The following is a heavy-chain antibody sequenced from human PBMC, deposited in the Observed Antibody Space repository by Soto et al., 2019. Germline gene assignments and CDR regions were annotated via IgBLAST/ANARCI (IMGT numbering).Heavy chain of an antibody. D-gene: IGHD3-10*01. Sequence: GGSLRLSWAASGFTFSSYWMSWVRQASGKGLEWVGRIRNKGNNYATAYTASVKGRFTISRDNSKNSLYLQMNSLRAEDTALYYCARVPPWFGESSPFDYWGQGALVTVSS. J-gene: IGHJ4*02. CDR2: IRNKGNNYAT. CDR1: GFTFSSYW. V-gene: IGHV3-73*01. CDR3: ARVPPWFGESSPFDY.